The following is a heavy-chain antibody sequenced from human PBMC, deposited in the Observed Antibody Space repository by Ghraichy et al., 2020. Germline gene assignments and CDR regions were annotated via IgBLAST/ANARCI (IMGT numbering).Heavy chain of an antibody. Sequence: GGSLRLSCAASGFTFSSYSMNWVRQAPGKGLEWVSYISSSSSTIYYADSVKGRFTISRDNAKNSLYLQMNSLRAEDTAVYYCARESDIVVVVAAKYFDYWGQGTLVTVSS. CDR1: GFTFSSYS. V-gene: IGHV3-48*01. CDR2: ISSSSSTI. J-gene: IGHJ4*02. CDR3: ARESDIVVVVAAKYFDY. D-gene: IGHD2-15*01.